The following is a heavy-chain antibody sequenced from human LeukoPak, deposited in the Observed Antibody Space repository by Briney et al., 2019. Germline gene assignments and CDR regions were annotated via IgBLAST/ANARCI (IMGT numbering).Heavy chain of an antibody. D-gene: IGHD2/OR15-2a*01. J-gene: IGHJ4*02. V-gene: IGHV3-7*04. CDR1: GFTFSTYW. Sequence: GGSLRLSCTASGFTFSTYWMTWVRQAPGKGLEWVANINQDGSEKNYVDSVKGRFTISRDNAKNSLYLQMNSLRAEDPAVYYCARNMGDYWGQGTLVTVSS. CDR2: INQDGSEK. CDR3: ARNMGDY.